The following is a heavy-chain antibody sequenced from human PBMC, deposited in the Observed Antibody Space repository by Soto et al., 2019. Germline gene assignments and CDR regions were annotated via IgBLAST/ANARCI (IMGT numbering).Heavy chain of an antibody. CDR3: ARLPGPLVAVLYIYPLDGREAMSDVDV. CDR2: VSFDGSNK. V-gene: IGHV3-30-3*01. Sequence: QMQLVESGGGVVQPGASLRLSCAASGFTFNYYPMHWVRQAPGKGLEWVAVVSFDGSNKYYADSVKGRFTISKDNSKNTLYLQMNSLRREDTAVYYCARLPGPLVAVLYIYPLDGREAMSDVDVWGQGTTVTVSS. CDR1: GFTFNYYP. J-gene: IGHJ6*02. D-gene: IGHD6-19*01.